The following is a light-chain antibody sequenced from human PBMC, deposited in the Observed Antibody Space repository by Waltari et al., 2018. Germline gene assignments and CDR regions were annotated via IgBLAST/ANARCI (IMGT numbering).Light chain of an antibody. CDR3: QQRSSWTPHT. Sequence: EIVLTQSPATLSLSPGDTATLSCGASQSVGSYLAWYQQKPGQPPRLLIYDASNRATGVPARFRGSGSGTDFTLTISSLEAEDFAVYYCQQRSSWTPHTFGQGARLEIK. J-gene: IGKJ2*01. CDR1: QSVGSY. CDR2: DAS. V-gene: IGKV3-11*01.